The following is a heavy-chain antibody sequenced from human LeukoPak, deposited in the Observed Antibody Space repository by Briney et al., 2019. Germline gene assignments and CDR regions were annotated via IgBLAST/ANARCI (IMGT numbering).Heavy chain of an antibody. J-gene: IGHJ4*02. D-gene: IGHD6-13*01. CDR1: GFTFSSYE. CDR2: ISSSGSTI. V-gene: IGHV3-48*03. CDR3: ARELLAAAGSGSENY. Sequence: GGSLRLSCAASGFTFSSYEMNWVRQAPGKGLEWVSYISSSGSTIYYADSVKGRFTISRDNAKNSLYLQMNSLRAEDTAVYYCARELLAAAGSGSENYWGQGTLVTVSS.